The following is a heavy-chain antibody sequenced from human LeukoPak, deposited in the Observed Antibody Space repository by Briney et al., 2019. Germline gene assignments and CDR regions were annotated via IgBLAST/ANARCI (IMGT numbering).Heavy chain of an antibody. V-gene: IGHV3-11*01. Sequence: PGGSLRLSCAASGFTFSDYYMTWIRRPPGRGLVWVSYLRSTGCVTYCGASVKRRFIISRDNAKNSLYMEMTSVRANDTAVYYCARDPRPLGYSRSDNCYKYGGVYNWFDPWGQGTLVTVSS. CDR2: LRSTGCVT. D-gene: IGHD2-2*02. CDR3: ARDPRPLGYSRSDNCYKYGGVYNWFDP. J-gene: IGHJ5*02. CDR1: GFTFSDYY.